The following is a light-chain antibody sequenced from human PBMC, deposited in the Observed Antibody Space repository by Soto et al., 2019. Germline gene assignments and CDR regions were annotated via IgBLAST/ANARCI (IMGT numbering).Light chain of an antibody. CDR1: SSDVGGYNY. J-gene: IGLJ1*01. Sequence: QSALTQPRSVSGSPGQSVTISCTGTSSDVGGYNYVSWYQQYPGKAPKLMIYDVSKRPSGVPDRFSGSKSGNTASLTISGLQAEDEADYYCCSYAGSPFVFGTATQLTVL. CDR3: CSYAGSPFV. V-gene: IGLV2-11*01. CDR2: DVS.